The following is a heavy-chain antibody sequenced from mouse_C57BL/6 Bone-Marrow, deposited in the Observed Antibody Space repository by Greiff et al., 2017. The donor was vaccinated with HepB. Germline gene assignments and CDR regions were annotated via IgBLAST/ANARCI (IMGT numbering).Heavy chain of an antibody. CDR2: ISSGSSTI. CDR1: GFTFSDYG. J-gene: IGHJ2*01. CDR3: AITGTGYFDY. Sequence: EVMLVESGGGLVKPGGFLKLSCAASGFTFSDYGMHWVRPAPEKGREWVAYISSGSSTIYYADKVKGRFTISRDNAKNTLCLQMTSLRTEETAMYYCAITGTGYFDYWGQGTTLTVSS. V-gene: IGHV5-17*01. D-gene: IGHD4-1*01.